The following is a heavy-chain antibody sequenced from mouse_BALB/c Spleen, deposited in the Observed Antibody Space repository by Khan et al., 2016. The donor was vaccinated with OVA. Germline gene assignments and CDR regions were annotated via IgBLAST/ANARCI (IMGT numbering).Heavy chain of an antibody. Sequence: QVQLKESGPGLVAPSQSLSITCTVSGFSLTSYGVHWVRQPPGKGLEWLGVIWAGGSTNYNSALLSRLSISKDNYKSQVCLKINILQTDDTAMYYCARLEDIWGQGTTLTVSS. CDR1: GFSLTSYG. D-gene: IGHD1-3*01. J-gene: IGHJ2*01. CDR3: ARLEDI. CDR2: IWAGGST. V-gene: IGHV2-9*02.